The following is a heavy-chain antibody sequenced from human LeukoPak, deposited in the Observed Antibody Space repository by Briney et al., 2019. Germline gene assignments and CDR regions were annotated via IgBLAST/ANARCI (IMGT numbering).Heavy chain of an antibody. V-gene: IGHV1-2*02. CDR1: GYTFTAYY. J-gene: IGHJ4*02. D-gene: IGHD2-2*01. CDR2: INPNSGGT. Sequence: ASVKVSCRASGYTFTAYYMHWVRQAPGQGLGWMVWINPNSGGTNYAQKFQGRVTMTRDTSISTAYMELSRLRSDDTAVYYCARDRVVVPAAFDYWGQGTLVTVSS. CDR3: ARDRVVVPAAFDY.